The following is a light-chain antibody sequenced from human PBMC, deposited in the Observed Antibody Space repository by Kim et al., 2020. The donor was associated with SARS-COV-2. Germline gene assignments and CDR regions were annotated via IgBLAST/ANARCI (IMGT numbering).Light chain of an antibody. CDR2: YDS. Sequence: VAPGKTARITCGGNNSGRKSINWYQHKPGQAPVLVIYYDSDRPPGVSERFSASNSGNTATLAISSVEPGDEADYYCQVWENTLRTFGGGTQLTVL. J-gene: IGLJ2*01. V-gene: IGLV3-21*01. CDR3: QVWENTLRT. CDR1: NSGRKS.